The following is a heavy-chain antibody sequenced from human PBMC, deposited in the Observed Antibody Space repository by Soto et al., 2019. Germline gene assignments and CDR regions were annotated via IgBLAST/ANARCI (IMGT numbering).Heavy chain of an antibody. V-gene: IGHV1-3*01. J-gene: IGHJ6*02. CDR2: INAANGNT. D-gene: IGHD2-15*01. Sequence: ASVKVSCKASGYTFTHYAMHWVSQAPGQRLEWMGWINAANGNTKYSQKLQGRVTIIRDTSTSTAYIELSSLRSEDTAVYFCAREKVERYYYYYGVDVWGQGTTVTVSS. CDR1: GYTFTHYA. CDR3: AREKVERYYYYYGVDV.